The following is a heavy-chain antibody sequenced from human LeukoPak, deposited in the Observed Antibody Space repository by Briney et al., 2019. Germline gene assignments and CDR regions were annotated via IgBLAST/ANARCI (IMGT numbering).Heavy chain of an antibody. J-gene: IGHJ4*02. Sequence: PSETLSLTCTVSGGSISISSYYWGWIRQPPGKGLEWIGSIYYSGSTYYNPSLKSRVTISVDTSKNQFSLKLSSVTAADTAVYYCARSPAGGSDFDYWGQGTLVTVSS. CDR2: IYYSGST. CDR1: GGSISISSYY. V-gene: IGHV4-39*01. CDR3: ARSPAGGSDFDY. D-gene: IGHD5-12*01.